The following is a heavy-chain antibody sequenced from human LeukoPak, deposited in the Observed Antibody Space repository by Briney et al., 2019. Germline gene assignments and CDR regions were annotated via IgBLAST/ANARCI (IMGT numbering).Heavy chain of an antibody. CDR3: ARIDGGHHLSPFDY. D-gene: IGHD4-23*01. V-gene: IGHV4-31*03. CDR1: GGSISSGGYY. CDR2: IYYSGST. J-gene: IGHJ4*02. Sequence: KTSETLSLTCTVSGGSISSGGYYWSWIRQHPGKGLEWIGYIYYSGSTYYNPSLKSRVTISVDTSKNQFSLKLSSVTAADTAIYYCARIDGGHHLSPFDYWGQGTLVTVSS.